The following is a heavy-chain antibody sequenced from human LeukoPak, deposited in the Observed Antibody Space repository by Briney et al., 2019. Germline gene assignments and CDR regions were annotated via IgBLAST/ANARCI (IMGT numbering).Heavy chain of an antibody. CDR3: ARDPLSDSSGGY. V-gene: IGHV3-11*01. J-gene: IGHJ4*02. CDR2: IRSDGSTI. Sequence: GGSLRLSCAASGFTFSDFFMSWIRRAPGKGLEWVSYIRSDGSTIYYADSVRGRFTISRDNSKNSVYLQMISLRAEDTAVYYCARDPLSDSSGGYWGQGTLVTVSS. CDR1: GFTFSDFF. D-gene: IGHD3-3*01.